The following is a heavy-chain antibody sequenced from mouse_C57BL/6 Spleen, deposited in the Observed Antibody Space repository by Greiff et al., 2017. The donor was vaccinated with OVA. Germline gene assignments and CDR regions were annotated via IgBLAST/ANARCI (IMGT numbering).Heavy chain of an antibody. J-gene: IGHJ1*03. CDR2: INYDGSST. V-gene: IGHV5-16*01. Sequence: EVMLVESEGGLVQPGSSMKLSCTASGFTFSDYYMAWVRQVPEKGLEWVANINYDGSSTYYLDSLKSRFIISRDNAKNILYLQMSSLKSEDTATYYCARVRATVVARDWYFDVWGTGTTVTVSS. D-gene: IGHD1-1*01. CDR1: GFTFSDYY. CDR3: ARVRATVVARDWYFDV.